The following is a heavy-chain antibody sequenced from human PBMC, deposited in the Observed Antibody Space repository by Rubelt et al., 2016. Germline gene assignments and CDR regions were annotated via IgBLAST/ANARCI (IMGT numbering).Heavy chain of an antibody. D-gene: IGHD1-26*01. CDR2: IIPIFGTA. Sequence: QVQLVQSGAEVKKPGSSVKVSCKASGGTFSSYAISWVRQAPGQGLEWMGGIIPIFGTANYARKFQGRVTITADEYTGTSYMELSSLRSEDTAVYYCARWGSGSYRTYYYYGMDVWGQGTTVTVSS. CDR3: ARWGSGSYRTYYYYGMDV. V-gene: IGHV1-69*01. CDR1: GGTFSSYA. J-gene: IGHJ6*02.